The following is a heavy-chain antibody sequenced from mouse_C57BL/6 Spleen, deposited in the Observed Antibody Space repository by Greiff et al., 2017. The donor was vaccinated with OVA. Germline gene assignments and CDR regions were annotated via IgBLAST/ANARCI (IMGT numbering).Heavy chain of an antibody. CDR3: ARRGRDAMDY. CDR2: IHPNSGST. J-gene: IGHJ4*01. Sequence: QVQLQQPGAELVKPGASVKLSCQASGYTFTSYWMHWVKQRPGQGLEWIGMIHPNSGSTNYNEKFKSKATLTVDKSSSTAYMQLSSLTSEDSAVYYCARRGRDAMDYWGQGTSVTVSS. CDR1: GYTFTSYW. V-gene: IGHV1-64*01.